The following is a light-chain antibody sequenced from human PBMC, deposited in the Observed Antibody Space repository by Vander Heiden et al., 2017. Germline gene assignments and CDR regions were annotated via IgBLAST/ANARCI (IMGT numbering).Light chain of an antibody. J-gene: IGKJ2*01. CDR3: QQHASLPMYT. CDR2: WAS. CDR1: QRVLYNSNNKNY. V-gene: IGKV4-1*01. Sequence: DVVMTQSPDSLAVSLGERATINCKSSQRVLYNSNNKNYLAWYQQKPGQPPKLLIYWASTREAGVPDRFTGSGYGTYFTLTSSIRQAEDVAFYYFQQHASLPMYTFGQGTKMEIK.